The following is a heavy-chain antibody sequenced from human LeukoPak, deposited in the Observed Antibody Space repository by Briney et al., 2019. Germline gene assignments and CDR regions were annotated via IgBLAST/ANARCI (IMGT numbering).Heavy chain of an antibody. D-gene: IGHD3-9*01. CDR1: GGSFSGYY. CDR3: AGRVLRYFDWLAYDY. CDR2: INHSGST. J-gene: IGHJ4*02. Sequence: SETLSLTCAVYGGSFSGYYWSWIRQPPGKGLEWIGEINHSGSTNYNPSLKSRVTISVDTSKNQFSLKLSSVTAADTAVYYCAGRVLRYFDWLAYDYWGQGTLVTVSS. V-gene: IGHV4-34*01.